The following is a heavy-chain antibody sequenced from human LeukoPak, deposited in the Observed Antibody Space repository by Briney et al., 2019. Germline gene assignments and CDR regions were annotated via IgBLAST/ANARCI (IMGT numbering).Heavy chain of an antibody. CDR2: IYYSGST. V-gene: IGHV4-59*01. CDR1: GGSISSYY. CDR3: ARVGYYDDSSGPNWFDP. D-gene: IGHD3-22*01. J-gene: IGHJ5*02. Sequence: SETLSLTCTVSGGSISSYYWSWIRQSPGKGLEWIGYIYYSGSTNYNPSLKSRVTISVDTSKNQFSLKLSSVTAADTAVYYCARVGYYDDSSGPNWFDPWGQGTLVTVSS.